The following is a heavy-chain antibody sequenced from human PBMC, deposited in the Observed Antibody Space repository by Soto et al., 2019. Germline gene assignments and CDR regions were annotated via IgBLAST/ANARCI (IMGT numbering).Heavy chain of an antibody. Sequence: GGSLRLSCAASGFTFSSYAMSLVRQAPGKGLEWVSAISGSGGSTYYADSVKGRFTISRDNSKNTLYLQMNSLRAEDTAVYYCAKGPLYSSSWYDYWGQGTLVTVSS. V-gene: IGHV3-23*01. CDR2: ISGSGGST. CDR3: AKGPLYSSSWYDY. J-gene: IGHJ4*02. D-gene: IGHD6-13*01. CDR1: GFTFSSYA.